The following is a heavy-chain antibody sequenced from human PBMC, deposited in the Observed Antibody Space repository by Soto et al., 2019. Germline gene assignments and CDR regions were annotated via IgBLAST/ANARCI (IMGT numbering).Heavy chain of an antibody. CDR3: ARGSSVRGMNV. CDR1: GFTFSDYY. CDR2: ISGTDPYM. Sequence: PGRSLRLSCAASGFTFSDYYMSWVRQAPGKGLECVSYISGTDPYMKYADAVRGRFTISRDNAKNSLYLQMNSLRDDDTAVYYCARGSSVRGMNVWGQGTPVTVYS. D-gene: IGHD6-13*01. V-gene: IGHV3-11*06. J-gene: IGHJ6*02.